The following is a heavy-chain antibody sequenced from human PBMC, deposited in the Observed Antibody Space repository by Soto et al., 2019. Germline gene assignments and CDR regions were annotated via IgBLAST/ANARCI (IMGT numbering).Heavy chain of an antibody. J-gene: IGHJ5*02. CDR3: ARGGTLKPFDP. CDR1: GGTFSSYS. D-gene: IGHD3-16*01. V-gene: IGHV1-69*12. CDR2: ITPLYGTK. Sequence: QVQLVQSGPEVKEPGSSVKVSCKTSGGTFSSYSLNWVRQAPGQGLEWMGVITPLYGTKNYAQRFRGRVKAAADEPTSTVFMELTRATSDDTAVYFCARGGTLKPFDPWGQGTLVTVSS.